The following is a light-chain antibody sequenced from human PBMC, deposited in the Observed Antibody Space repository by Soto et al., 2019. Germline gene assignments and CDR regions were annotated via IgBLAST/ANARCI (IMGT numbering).Light chain of an antibody. CDR3: QQSYTNPYI. Sequence: DIQMTQSPSSLSASVGDRVTITCRASQSISSYLNWYQQKPGKAPRLLIYAASSLQSGVSSRFSGSGSGTDFTLTISSLQPEDFAIYYCQQSYTNPYIFGHGTKLEIK. J-gene: IGKJ2*01. CDR1: QSISSY. V-gene: IGKV1-39*01. CDR2: AAS.